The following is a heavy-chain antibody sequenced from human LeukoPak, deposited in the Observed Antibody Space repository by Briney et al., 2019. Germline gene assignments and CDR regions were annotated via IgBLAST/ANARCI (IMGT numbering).Heavy chain of an antibody. CDR1: GFTFSNAW. D-gene: IGHD3-22*01. Sequence: GGSLRLSCAASGFTFSNAWMSWVRQAPGKGLEWVGRIKRKSDGGTTDYAASVKGRFTISRDDSKNTLYLQMNSLKTEDTAVYYCTTYDSSGYFYFDYWGQGTLVTVSS. CDR2: IKRKSDGGTT. CDR3: TTYDSSGYFYFDY. J-gene: IGHJ4*02. V-gene: IGHV3-15*01.